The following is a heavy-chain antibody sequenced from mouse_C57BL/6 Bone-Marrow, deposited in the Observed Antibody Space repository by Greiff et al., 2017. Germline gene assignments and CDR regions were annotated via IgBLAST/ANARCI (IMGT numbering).Heavy chain of an antibody. CDR2: IYPGDGDT. V-gene: IGHV1-82*01. CDR3: ARGNDYDEDY. J-gene: IGHJ2*01. Sequence: VQLQQSGPELVKPGASVKISCKASGYAFISSWMNWVKQRPGKGLEWIGRIYPGDGDTNYNGKFKGKATLTADKSSSTAYMQLSSLTSEDSAVYFCARGNDYDEDYWGQGTTLTVSS. CDR1: GYAFISSW. D-gene: IGHD2-4*01.